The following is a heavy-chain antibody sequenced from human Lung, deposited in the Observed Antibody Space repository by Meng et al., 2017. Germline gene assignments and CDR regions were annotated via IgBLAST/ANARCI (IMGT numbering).Heavy chain of an antibody. CDR1: GGSCSDYY. V-gene: IGHV4-34*01. Sequence: VHSPQGGAGLLKPSATLSLTCVVSGGSCSDYYWSWIRQPPGKGLEWIGEINHSGSTNYNPSLESRATISVDTSQNNPSLKLSSVTAADSAVYYCARGPTTMAHDFDYWGQGTLVTVSS. J-gene: IGHJ4*02. CDR2: INHSGST. D-gene: IGHD4-11*01. CDR3: ARGPTTMAHDFDY.